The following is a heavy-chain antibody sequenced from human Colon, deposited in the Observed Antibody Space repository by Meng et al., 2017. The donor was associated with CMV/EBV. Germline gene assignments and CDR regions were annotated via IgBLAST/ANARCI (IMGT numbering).Heavy chain of an antibody. CDR2: ISSGGVTI. J-gene: IGHJ6*02. CDR3: ARGRGRGYGMDV. V-gene: IGHV3-48*03. Sequence: GESLKISCAASGFTSSSSEMNWVRQAPGKGLEWVSYISSGGVTINYADSVKGRFTISRDNAKNSLYLQMNSLRAEDTAIYYCARGRGRGYGMDVWGQGTTVTVSS. CDR1: GFTSSSSE. D-gene: IGHD3-10*01.